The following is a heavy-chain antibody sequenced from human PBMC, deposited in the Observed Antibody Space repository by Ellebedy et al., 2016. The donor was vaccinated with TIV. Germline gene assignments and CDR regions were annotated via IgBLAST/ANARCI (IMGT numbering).Heavy chain of an antibody. D-gene: IGHD6-25*01. CDR3: AKGGVSVGPPPLDY. V-gene: IGHV3-23*01. CDR2: ISGSGDNT. J-gene: IGHJ4*02. Sequence: GGSLRLXXAPSGFTFSNYAMSWVRQAPGKGLEWVSAISGSGDNTYYIDSVKGRFTISRDNSKNTLYLQMTSLRAEDTAVYYCAKGGVSVGPPPLDYWGQGTQLSVAS. CDR1: GFTFSNYA.